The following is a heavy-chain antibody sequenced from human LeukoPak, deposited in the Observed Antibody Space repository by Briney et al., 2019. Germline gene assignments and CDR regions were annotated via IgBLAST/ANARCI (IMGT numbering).Heavy chain of an antibody. CDR2: ISASGGSG. Sequence: PGGSLRLSCAASGFTFTSYAMSWVRQAPKKGLEWVSVISASGGSGNYADSVKGRFTISRDNSKNTLYLQMNSLRAEDSAVYYCAKNYGSGSSVKYYYYMDVWGKGTTVTVSS. V-gene: IGHV3-23*01. CDR3: AKNYGSGSSVKYYYYMDV. CDR1: GFTFTSYA. J-gene: IGHJ6*03. D-gene: IGHD3-10*01.